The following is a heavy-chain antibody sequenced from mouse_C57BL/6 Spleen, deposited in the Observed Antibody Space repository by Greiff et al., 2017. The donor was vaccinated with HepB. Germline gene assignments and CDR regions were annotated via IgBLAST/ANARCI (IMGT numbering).Heavy chain of an antibody. D-gene: IGHD3-2*02. CDR1: GHTFTSYW. Sequence: QVQLQQPGAELVKPGASVKLSCKASGHTFTSYWMHWVKQRPGQGLEWIGMIHPNSGSTNYNEKFKSKAKLTVDKSCSTAYMQLSSLTSEDSAVYYCAQDSSGRGYYWGQRTSFTVSS. J-gene: IGHJ4*01. V-gene: IGHV1-64*01. CDR3: AQDSSGRGYY. CDR2: IHPNSGST.